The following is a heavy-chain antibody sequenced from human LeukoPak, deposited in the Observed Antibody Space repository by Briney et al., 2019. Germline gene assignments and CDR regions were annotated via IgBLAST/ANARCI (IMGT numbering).Heavy chain of an antibody. CDR1: GFTVITND. CDR2: LYSDGNT. J-gene: IGHJ4*02. D-gene: IGHD3-16*01. V-gene: IGHV3-53*01. Sequence: VGSLRLSCAASGFTVITNDMTWVRQAPGKGLEWVSVLYSDGNTKYADSVQGRFAISRDNSKNTLYLEMNSLSPDDTAVYYCVRGVEPLAANTLAYWGQGTLVTVSS. CDR3: VRGVEPLAANTLAY.